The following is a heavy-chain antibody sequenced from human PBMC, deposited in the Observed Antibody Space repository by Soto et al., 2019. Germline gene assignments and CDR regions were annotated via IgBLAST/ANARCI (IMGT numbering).Heavy chain of an antibody. CDR3: ARDHGSGWWGSVDC. V-gene: IGHV1-3*05. CDR2: INAGNGNT. Sequence: QVQLVQSGAEEKKPGASVKVSCKASGYTFSNFAMHWVRQAPGQRLEWMGWINAGNGNTKSSQNFQGRVSITRDTSASTAYMELSSLRSEDTAVYYCARDHGSGWWGSVDCWGQGTLVTVSS. J-gene: IGHJ4*02. D-gene: IGHD6-19*01. CDR1: GYTFSNFA.